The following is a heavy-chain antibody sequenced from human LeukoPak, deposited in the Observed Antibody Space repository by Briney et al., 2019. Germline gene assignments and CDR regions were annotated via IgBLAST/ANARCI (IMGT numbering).Heavy chain of an antibody. CDR2: ISAYNGNT. CDR1: GYTFTSYG. Sequence: GASVKVSCKASGYTFTSYGISWVRQAPGQGLEWMGWISAYNGNTNYAQKLQGRVTMTTDTSTSTAYMELRSLRSDDTAVYYCASSYYYGSGRYFXTFDXWXXXTLVTVS. D-gene: IGHD3-10*01. CDR3: ASSYYYGSGRYFXTFDX. J-gene: IGHJ4*01. V-gene: IGHV1-18*01.